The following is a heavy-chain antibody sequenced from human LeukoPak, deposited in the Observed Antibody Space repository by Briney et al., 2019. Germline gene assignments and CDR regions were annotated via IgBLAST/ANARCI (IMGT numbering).Heavy chain of an antibody. J-gene: IGHJ4*02. CDR1: GFTFSSHS. D-gene: IGHD3-10*01. CDR3: ARDRWDGSGSSPFDY. Sequence: GGSLRLSCAASGFTFSSHSMNWVRQAPGKGLEWVSSISSSSSYIYYADSVKGRFTISRDNAKNSLYLQMNSLRAEDTAVYYCARDRWDGSGSSPFDYWGQGTLVTVSS. CDR2: ISSSSSYI. V-gene: IGHV3-21*01.